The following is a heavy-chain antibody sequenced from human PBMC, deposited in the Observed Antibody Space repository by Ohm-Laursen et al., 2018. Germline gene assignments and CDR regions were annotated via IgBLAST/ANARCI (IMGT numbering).Heavy chain of an antibody. Sequence: SETLSLTCAVYGGSFSGYYWTWIRQPPGKGLEWIGEINHSGSTNYNPSLKSRVTISVDTSKNQFSLKLSSVTAADTAVYYCAGGHDHPVVPAATGNWFDPWGQGTLVTVSS. V-gene: IGHV4-34*01. CDR1: GGSFSGYY. CDR2: INHSGST. D-gene: IGHD2-2*01. CDR3: AGGHDHPVVPAATGNWFDP. J-gene: IGHJ5*02.